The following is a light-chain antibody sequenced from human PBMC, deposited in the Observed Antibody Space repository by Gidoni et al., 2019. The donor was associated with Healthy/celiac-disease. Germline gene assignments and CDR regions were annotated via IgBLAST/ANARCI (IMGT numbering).Light chain of an antibody. CDR2: DVS. CDR3: CSYAGSYTRV. V-gene: IGLV2-11*01. CDR1: SSDVGGYNY. Sequence: QSALPHPRPVSGSLGQSVTISCTGTSSDVGGYNYVSWYQQPPGKAPKLMIYDVSKRPSGVPDRFSGSKSGNTASLTISGLQAEDEADYYCCSYAGSYTRVFGGGTKLTVL. J-gene: IGLJ3*02.